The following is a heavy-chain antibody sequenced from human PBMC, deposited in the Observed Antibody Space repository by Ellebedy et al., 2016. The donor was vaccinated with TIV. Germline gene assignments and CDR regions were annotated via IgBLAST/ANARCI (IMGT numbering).Heavy chain of an antibody. V-gene: IGHV3-9*01. CDR2: ISWNSGSI. CDR1: GFTFDDYA. J-gene: IGHJ4*02. CDR3: ARGGYRLEY. Sequence: GGSLRLXXAASGFTFDDYAMHWVRQAPGKGLEWVSGISWNSGSIGYADSVKGRFTISRDNAKNSVYLEMNSLRVEDTALYYCARGGYRLEYWGQGTLVTVSS. D-gene: IGHD6-13*01.